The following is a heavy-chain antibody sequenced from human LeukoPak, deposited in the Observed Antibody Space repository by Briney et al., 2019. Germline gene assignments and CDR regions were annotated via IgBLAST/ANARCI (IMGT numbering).Heavy chain of an antibody. CDR2: ISGSGGRT. CDR3: AKDLIQNIAAAYGLFDY. J-gene: IGHJ4*02. V-gene: IGHV3-23*01. CDR1: GFTFSSYA. D-gene: IGHD6-13*01. Sequence: GGSLRLSCAASGFTFSSYAMSWVRQAPGKGLEWVSAISGSGGRTYYADSVKGRFTTSRDNSKNTLYLQMNSLRAEDTAVYYCAKDLIQNIAAAYGLFDYWGQGTQVTVSS.